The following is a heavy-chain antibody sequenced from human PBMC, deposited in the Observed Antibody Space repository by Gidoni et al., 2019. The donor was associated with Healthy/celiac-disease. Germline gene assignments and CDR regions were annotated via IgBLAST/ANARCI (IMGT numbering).Heavy chain of an antibody. Sequence: QVQLVQSGAEVKKTGSSVKVSCKDSGGTFSSYALSWVRQAPGHGLEWMGGIIPIFGTANYAQKFQGRVTITADESTSTAYMELSSLRFEDTAVYYCARGRSYYPLYYYGMAVWGQGTTVTVSS. V-gene: IGHV1-69*01. CDR2: IIPIFGTA. J-gene: IGHJ6*02. CDR1: GGTFSSYA. CDR3: ARGRSYYPLYYYGMAV. D-gene: IGHD1-26*01.